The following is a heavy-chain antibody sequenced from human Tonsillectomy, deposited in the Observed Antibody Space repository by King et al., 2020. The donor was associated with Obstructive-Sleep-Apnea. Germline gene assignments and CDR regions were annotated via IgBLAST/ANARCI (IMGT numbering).Heavy chain of an antibody. J-gene: IGHJ4*02. V-gene: IGHV3-9*01. CDR3: AKDMYSSNCHGKGYFVY. D-gene: IGHD6-13*01. CDR1: GFTFDDFA. Sequence: VQLVESGGGLVQPGRSLRLSCGASGFTFDDFAMHWVRQAPGKGLEWVSGISWNSGSIGYADSVQGRFTISRDNAKNSLHLQMNSLRVEEPALYYCAKDMYSSNCHGKGYFVYWGQGTLVTVSS. CDR2: ISWNSGSI.